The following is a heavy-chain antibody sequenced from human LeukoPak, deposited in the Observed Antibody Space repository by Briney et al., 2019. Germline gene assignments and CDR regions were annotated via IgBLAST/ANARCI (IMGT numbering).Heavy chain of an antibody. CDR3: ARTIRYSGSYYVDY. CDR1: GDSISSYY. D-gene: IGHD1-26*01. CDR2: IYYSGST. Sequence: SETLSLTCTVSGDSISSYYWSWIRQPPGKGLEWIVYIYYSGSTNYNPSLKSRVTISVDTSKNQFSLKLRSVTAADTAVYYCARTIRYSGSYYVDYWGQGTLVTVSS. J-gene: IGHJ4*02. V-gene: IGHV4-59*01.